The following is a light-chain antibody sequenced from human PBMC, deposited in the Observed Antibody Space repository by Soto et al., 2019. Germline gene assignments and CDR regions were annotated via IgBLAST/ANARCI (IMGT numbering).Light chain of an antibody. J-gene: IGKJ1*01. CDR2: KAS. CDR1: QSIDTW. Sequence: DIQMTQSPATLAASVGDRVSITCRASQSIDTWLAWYQQKAGKAPNLLIYKASRLESGVPSRFSGSGSGTEFTLTISSLQPEDFATYYCQHYNSYSEAFGQGTKVDIK. CDR3: QHYNSYSEA. V-gene: IGKV1-5*03.